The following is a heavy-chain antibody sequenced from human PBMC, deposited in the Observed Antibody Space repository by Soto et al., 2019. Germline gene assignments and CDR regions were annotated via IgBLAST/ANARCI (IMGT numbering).Heavy chain of an antibody. CDR2: ISANNGNR. CDR3: ARDDYGDPFFDY. D-gene: IGHD4-17*01. CDR1: GYIFTNHG. Sequence: QVQLVPSGAEVKKPGASVKVSCKASGYIFTNHGISWVRQAPGQGLEWMGWISANNGNRNFAQNFQGRVTLTTDTSTSTAYMELRSLTSDDTAIYYCARDDYGDPFFDYWGQGTLVTVSS. V-gene: IGHV1-18*01. J-gene: IGHJ4*02.